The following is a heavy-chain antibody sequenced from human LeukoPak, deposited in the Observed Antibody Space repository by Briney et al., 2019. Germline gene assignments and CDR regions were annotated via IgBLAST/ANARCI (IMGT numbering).Heavy chain of an antibody. Sequence: PGGSLRLSCAASGVTFSGFAMHWVRQAPGKGLEWVAAISYDGSKQLYADSVKGRFTISRDNSKNTLNLQMNSLRDEDTAVYYCAKDGARYLLTYYFEYWGQGTLVTVSS. D-gene: IGHD3-9*01. J-gene: IGHJ4*02. V-gene: IGHV3-30*18. CDR3: AKDGARYLLTYYFEY. CDR1: GVTFSGFA. CDR2: ISYDGSKQ.